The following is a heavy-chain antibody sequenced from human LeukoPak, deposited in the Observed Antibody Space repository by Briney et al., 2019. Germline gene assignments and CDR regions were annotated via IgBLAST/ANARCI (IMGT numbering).Heavy chain of an antibody. Sequence: ASVKVSCKASGYTFTGYYMHWVRQAPGQGLEWMGWINPNSGGINYAQKFQGRVTMTRDTSISTAYMELSRLRSDDTAVYYCARYWKYDAFDIWGQGTMVTVSS. CDR3: ARYWKYDAFDI. CDR2: INPNSGGI. J-gene: IGHJ3*02. CDR1: GYTFTGYY. D-gene: IGHD1-1*01. V-gene: IGHV1-2*02.